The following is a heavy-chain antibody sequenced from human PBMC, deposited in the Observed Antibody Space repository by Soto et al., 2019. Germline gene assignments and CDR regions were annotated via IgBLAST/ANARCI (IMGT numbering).Heavy chain of an antibody. V-gene: IGHV5-51*01. D-gene: IGHD4-4*01. J-gene: IGHJ3*02. Sequence: PGESLKISCKGSGYSFTNYWIGWVRQMPGKGLEWMGIIYPGDSDTRYSPSFQGQVTISVDESISTAYLQWSSLKASDTAMYYCARRYSNYVVYAFDIWGQGTMVTVSS. CDR2: IYPGDSDT. CDR1: GYSFTNYW. CDR3: ARRYSNYVVYAFDI.